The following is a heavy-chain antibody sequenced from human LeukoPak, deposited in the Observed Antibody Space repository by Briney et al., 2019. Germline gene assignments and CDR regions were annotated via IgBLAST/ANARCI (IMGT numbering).Heavy chain of an antibody. Sequence: SVKVSCKASGGTFSSYAISWVRQAPGQGLEWMGRIIPIFGTANYAQKLLGRVTITTDESTSTAYMELSSLRSEDTAVYYCARAYDSSGYLWGQGTMVTVSS. CDR3: ARAYDSSGYL. J-gene: IGHJ3*01. V-gene: IGHV1-69*05. D-gene: IGHD3-22*01. CDR1: GGTFSSYA. CDR2: IIPIFGTA.